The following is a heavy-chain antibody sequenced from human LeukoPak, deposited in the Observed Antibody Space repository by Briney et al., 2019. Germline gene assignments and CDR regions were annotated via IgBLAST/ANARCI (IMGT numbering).Heavy chain of an antibody. D-gene: IGHD1-14*01. CDR2: INSDGGIT. CDR3: ASGITSEESVAIDY. Sequence: GGSLTLSCAVSGFSFSIHWMYWVRHAPGKGLVFVSRINSDGGITKYADSVKGRFTIARDNAKNMLYLEMNSLRDDDTAVYYCASGITSEESVAIDYWGQGTVVTVSS. V-gene: IGHV3-74*03. CDR1: GFSFSIHW. J-gene: IGHJ4*02.